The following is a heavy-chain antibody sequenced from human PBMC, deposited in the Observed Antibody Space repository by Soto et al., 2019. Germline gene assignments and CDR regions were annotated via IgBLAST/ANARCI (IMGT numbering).Heavy chain of an antibody. J-gene: IGHJ4*02. D-gene: IGHD2-2*02. V-gene: IGHV1-69*08. CDR2: IIPVLGLT. Sequence: QVQLVQSGAELKKPGSSMKVSCTTSGGAFNSFSFTWVRQAPGQGLEWVGRIIPVLGLTAYAQKFQGRITISADKSTSTAYMELSGLTSEDTAGYYCATEKDNTAECWGQGTLVTVAS. CDR3: ATEKDNTAEC. CDR1: GGAFNSFS.